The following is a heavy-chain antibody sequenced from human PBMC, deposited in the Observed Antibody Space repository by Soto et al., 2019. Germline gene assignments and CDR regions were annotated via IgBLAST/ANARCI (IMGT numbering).Heavy chain of an antibody. D-gene: IGHD3-16*01. J-gene: IGHJ5*02. CDR2: MNPGSGDT. CDR1: GYSFTNND. V-gene: IGHV1-8*01. CDR3: ARMETFGSLNWFDT. Sequence: ASVKVSCKPSGYSFTNNDVSWVRQATGQGLEWMGWMNPGSGDTGYAQKFQGRVTMTRDISIATAYMELSSLRSDDTAIYYCARMETFGSLNWFDTWGQGTLVTV.